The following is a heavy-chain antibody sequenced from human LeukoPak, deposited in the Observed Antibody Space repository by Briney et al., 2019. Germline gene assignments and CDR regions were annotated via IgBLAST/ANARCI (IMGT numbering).Heavy chain of an antibody. Sequence: GGSLRLSCAASGFSFGDDSMHWVRQRPGKGLEWVSLVSWDGGSVYYADSVRGRFTISRDNMKDSLFLQMKSLKTEDTAFYFCARDRGGNTAGFDSWGQGTLVTVSS. CDR1: GFSFGDDS. J-gene: IGHJ4*02. CDR3: ARDRGGNTAGFDS. CDR2: VSWDGGSV. D-gene: IGHD4-23*01. V-gene: IGHV3-43*01.